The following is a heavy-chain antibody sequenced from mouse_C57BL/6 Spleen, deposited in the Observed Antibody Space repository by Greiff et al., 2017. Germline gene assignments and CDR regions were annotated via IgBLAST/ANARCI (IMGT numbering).Heavy chain of an antibody. V-gene: IGHV1-5*01. D-gene: IGHD1-1*01. CDR1: GYTFTSYW. J-gene: IGHJ3*01. Sequence: VQLKESGTVLARPGASVKMSCKTSGYTFTSYWMHWVKQRPGQGLEWIGAIYPGNSDTSYNQQFKGKAKLTAVNSASTAYMELSSLTNEDSAVYYCTRGDCGSSYGFAYWGQGALVTVSA. CDR2: IYPGNSDT. CDR3: TRGDCGSSYGFAY.